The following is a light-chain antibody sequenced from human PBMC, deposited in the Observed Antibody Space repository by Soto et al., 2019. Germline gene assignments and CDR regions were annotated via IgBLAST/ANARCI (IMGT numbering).Light chain of an antibody. CDR3: CAYTARTTLSWV. Sequence: QSALTQPTSVSGSPGQSITISCTGVSSDIGGYNHVSWYQQHPGKVPRLIIYDVDNRPFGVSNRFSDSQSGNTASLTISGLQAEDEAEYYCCAYTARTTLSWVFGGGTKLTVL. CDR2: DVD. V-gene: IGLV2-14*03. J-gene: IGLJ3*02. CDR1: SSDIGGYNH.